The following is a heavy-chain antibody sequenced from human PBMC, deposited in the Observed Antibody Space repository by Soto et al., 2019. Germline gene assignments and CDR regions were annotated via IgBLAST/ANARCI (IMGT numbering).Heavy chain of an antibody. CDR1: GFTFRSFT. J-gene: IGHJ5*01. CDR3: RGDGSRASSARRWFDP. V-gene: IGHV3-21*01. CDR2: ISSNSAYI. Sequence: GGTLRLSCAASGFTFRSFTMNWVRQAPGKGLEWVSTISSNSAYIYYTDALRGRFTISRDNAKNSLHLQMNSLRAEDTAVYYWRGDGSRASSARRWFDPWGPETLVTVS. D-gene: IGHD6-13*01.